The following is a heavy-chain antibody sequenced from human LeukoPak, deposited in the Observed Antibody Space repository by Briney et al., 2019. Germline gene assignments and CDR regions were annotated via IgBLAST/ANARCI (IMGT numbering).Heavy chain of an antibody. CDR2: ISAYNGNT. D-gene: IGHD3-22*01. Sequence: ASVKVSCKASGYTFTSYGISWVRQAPGQGLEWMGWISAYNGNTNYAQKLQGRVTMTTDTSTSTAYMELRSLTSDDTAVYYCARVLYYYDSSGYYAGYWGQGTLVTVSS. V-gene: IGHV1-18*01. CDR3: ARVLYYYDSSGYYAGY. CDR1: GYTFTSYG. J-gene: IGHJ4*02.